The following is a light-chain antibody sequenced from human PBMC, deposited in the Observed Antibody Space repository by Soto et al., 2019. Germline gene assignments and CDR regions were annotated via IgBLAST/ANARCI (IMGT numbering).Light chain of an antibody. V-gene: IGLV7-46*01. CDR3: LLSFNGPYV. CDR1: TGAVTSGHY. J-gene: IGLJ1*01. CDR2: DTS. Sequence: QTVMTQEPSLTVSPGGTVTLTCGSSTGAVTSGHYPYWFQQKPGQAPRTLIYDTSNKHSWTPARFSGYLLGGKAALTLSGAQPEDEAEYFCLLSFNGPYVFGGGTKVTVL.